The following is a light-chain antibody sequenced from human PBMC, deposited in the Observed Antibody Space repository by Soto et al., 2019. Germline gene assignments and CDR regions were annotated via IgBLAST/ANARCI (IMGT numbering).Light chain of an antibody. CDR2: GAS. V-gene: IGKV3-15*01. Sequence: EIVMTQSPATLSVSVGERATLSCRASHSVSSKLAWYQQKPGQAPRLLIYGASTRATDIPARFSGSGSGTEFTLTISSLQSEDFAVYYCQQRSNWPPYTFGQGTKLEIK. CDR3: QQRSNWPPYT. CDR1: HSVSSK. J-gene: IGKJ2*01.